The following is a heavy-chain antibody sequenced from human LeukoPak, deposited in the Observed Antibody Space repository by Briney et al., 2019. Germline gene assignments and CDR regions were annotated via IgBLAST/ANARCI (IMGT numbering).Heavy chain of an antibody. D-gene: IGHD3-10*01. CDR1: GITLSNYG. J-gene: IGHJ4*02. CDR2: ISARGGCT. Sequence: GGSLRLSCVVSGITLSNYGMRWVRQAPGKGLEWVAGISARGGCTNYADSVSGRFPTSRDNPKNTLYRQMNSLRSEDTAVYFCANRGVVIRAALVVGVHKEADYFDSWGQGALVTVSS. V-gene: IGHV3-23*01. CDR3: ANRGVVIRAALVVGVHKEADYFDS.